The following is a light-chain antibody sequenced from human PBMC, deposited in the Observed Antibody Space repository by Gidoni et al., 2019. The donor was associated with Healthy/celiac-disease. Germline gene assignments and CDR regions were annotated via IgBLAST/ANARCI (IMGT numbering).Light chain of an antibody. CDR2: LNSDGSH. CDR3: QTWGTGIRV. J-gene: IGLJ3*02. V-gene: IGLV4-69*01. CDR1: SGHSSYA. Sequence: QLVLTQSPSASASLGASVKLTCTLSSGHSSYAIAWHQQQPAKGHRYLMKLNSDGSHSKGDGIPDRFSGSSSGAERYLTISSLQSEDEADYYCQTWGTGIRVFGGGTKLTVL.